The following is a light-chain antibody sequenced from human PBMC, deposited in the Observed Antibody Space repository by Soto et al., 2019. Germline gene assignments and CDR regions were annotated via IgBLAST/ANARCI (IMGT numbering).Light chain of an antibody. CDR1: NIGSKS. CDR3: QVWDTDSDHPGV. J-gene: IGLJ3*02. CDR2: DDA. Sequence: SYELTQAPSVSVAPGQTARISCGGINIGSKSVHWYQQRPGQAPVLVVYDDADRPSGTPERFSGSNSGKTAALTINRVEAGDEDDYYCQVWDTDSDHPGVFGGGTKLTVL. V-gene: IGLV3-21*02.